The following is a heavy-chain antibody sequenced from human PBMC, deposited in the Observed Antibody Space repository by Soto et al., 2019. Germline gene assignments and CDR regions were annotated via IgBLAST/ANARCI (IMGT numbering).Heavy chain of an antibody. V-gene: IGHV1-69*04. CDR2: IIPILGIA. CDR3: ARELIPAAIYYYYMDD. J-gene: IGHJ6*03. CDR1: GGTFSSYT. D-gene: IGHD2-2*01. Sequence: ASVKVSCKASGGTFSSYTISWVRQAPGQGLEWMGRIIPILGIANYAQKFQGRVTITADKSTSTAYMELSSLRSEDTAAYYCARELIPAAIYYYYMDDWGKGTTVTVSS.